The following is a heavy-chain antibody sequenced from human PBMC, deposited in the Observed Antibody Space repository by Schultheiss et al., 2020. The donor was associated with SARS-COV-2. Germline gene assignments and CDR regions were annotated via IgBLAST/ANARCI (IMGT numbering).Heavy chain of an antibody. V-gene: IGHV4-39*01. D-gene: IGHD3-3*01. CDR3: ARRFLGHFDY. J-gene: IGHJ4*02. Sequence: SQTLSLTCSVSGGSVSSRNYYWGWIRQPPGKGLEWIGSIYYSGSTYYNPSLKSRVTISVDTSKNQFSLKLSSVTAADTAVYYCARRFLGHFDYWGQGTLVTVSS. CDR1: GGSVSSRNYY. CDR2: IYYSGST.